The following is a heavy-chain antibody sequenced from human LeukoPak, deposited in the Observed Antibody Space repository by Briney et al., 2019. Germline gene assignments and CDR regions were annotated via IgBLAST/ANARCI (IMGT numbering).Heavy chain of an antibody. CDR2: ISHSGST. CDR3: ARASSCDSTNCYNLSWFAP. D-gene: IGHD2-2*02. J-gene: IGHJ5*02. Sequence: PSETLSLTCAVNSGPFSGFYWSWIRQPPGKGLEWIGKISHSGSTTYNPSLKSRVTMSVDTSKNQISLKLSSVTAADTAVYYCARASSCDSTNCYNLSWFAPWGQGTLVTVSS. V-gene: IGHV4-34*01. CDR1: SGPFSGFY.